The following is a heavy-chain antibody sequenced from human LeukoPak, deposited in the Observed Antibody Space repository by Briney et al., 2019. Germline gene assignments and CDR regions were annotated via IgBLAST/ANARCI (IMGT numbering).Heavy chain of an antibody. CDR2: ISAYNGNT. D-gene: IGHD3-10*01. Sequence: ASVKVSCKASGYTFTSYGISWVRQAPGQGLKWMGWISAYNGNTNYAQKLQGRVTMTTDTSTSTAYMELRSLRSDDTAVYYCARDGSDYYGSGSPPLDYWGQGTLVTVSS. V-gene: IGHV1-18*01. CDR3: ARDGSDYYGSGSPPLDY. CDR1: GYTFTSYG. J-gene: IGHJ4*02.